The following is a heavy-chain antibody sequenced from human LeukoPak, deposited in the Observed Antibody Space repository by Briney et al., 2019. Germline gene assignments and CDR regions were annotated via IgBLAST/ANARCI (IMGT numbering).Heavy chain of an antibody. CDR3: ARDIAVAGYYYYYGMDV. V-gene: IGHV4-59*01. CDR1: GGSISSYY. D-gene: IGHD6-19*01. J-gene: IGHJ6*02. Sequence: SETLSLTCTVSGGSISSYYWSWLRQPPGKGLEWIGDIYYSGSTNYNPSLKSRVTISVDTSKNQFSLKLSSVTAADTAVYYCARDIAVAGYYYYYGMDVWGQGTTVTVS. CDR2: IYYSGST.